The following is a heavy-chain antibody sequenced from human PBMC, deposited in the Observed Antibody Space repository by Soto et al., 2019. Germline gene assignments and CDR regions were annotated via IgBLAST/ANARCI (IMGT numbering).Heavy chain of an antibody. CDR2: IYYSGNT. Sequence: PSETLSLTCTVSGGSVSSGSYYWSWIRQPPGKGLEWIGYIYYSGNTNYNHSLKSRVTISVDTSKNQYSLKLSSETAADTAVYYCAREKYYYDSSGYYPSYYYYYGMDVWGQGTTVTVSS. CDR1: GGSVSSGSYY. V-gene: IGHV4-61*01. CDR3: AREKYYYDSSGYYPSYYYYYGMDV. J-gene: IGHJ6*02. D-gene: IGHD3-22*01.